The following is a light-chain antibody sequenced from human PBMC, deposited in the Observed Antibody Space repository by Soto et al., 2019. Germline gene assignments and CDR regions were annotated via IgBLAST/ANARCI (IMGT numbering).Light chain of an antibody. CDR2: DDN. V-gene: IGLV1-51*01. CDR3: GSWDSSLSAYV. CDR1: SSNIGGNS. J-gene: IGLJ1*01. Sequence: QSVLTQPPSVSAAPGRKVTISCSWSSSNIGGNSVSWYQQLPGTAPKLLIYDDNKRPSGIPDRFSGSKSGTSATLGITGFQTGDEADYYCGSWDSSLSAYVFGTGTKVTVL.